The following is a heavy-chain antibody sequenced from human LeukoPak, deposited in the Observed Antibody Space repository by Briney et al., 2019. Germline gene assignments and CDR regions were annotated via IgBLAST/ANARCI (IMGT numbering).Heavy chain of an antibody. V-gene: IGHV4-30-2*01. CDR3: ARDQEDFWSGHTGAFDI. CDR1: GGSISSGGYY. Sequence: PSETLSLTCTVSGGSISSGGYYWSWIRQPPGKGLEWIGYIYHSGSTYYNPSLKSRVTISVNRSKNQFSLKLSSVTAADTAVYYCARDQEDFWSGHTGAFDIWGQGTMVTVSS. J-gene: IGHJ3*02. CDR2: IYHSGST. D-gene: IGHD3-3*01.